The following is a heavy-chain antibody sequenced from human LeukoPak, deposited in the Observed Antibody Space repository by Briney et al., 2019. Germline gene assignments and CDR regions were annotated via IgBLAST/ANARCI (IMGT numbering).Heavy chain of an antibody. CDR2: MNPNSGNT. J-gene: IGHJ4*02. D-gene: IGHD5-18*01. Sequence: VASVKVSCKASGYTFTSYDINWVRQATGQGLKWRGWMNPNSGNTGYAQKLQGRVTMTRNTSISTAYMELSSLRSEDTAVYYCARRGKYSYALEDYWGQGTLVTVSS. CDR3: ARRGKYSYALEDY. V-gene: IGHV1-8*01. CDR1: GYTFTSYD.